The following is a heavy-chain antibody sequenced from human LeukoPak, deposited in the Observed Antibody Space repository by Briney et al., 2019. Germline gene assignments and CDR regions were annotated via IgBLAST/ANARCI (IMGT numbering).Heavy chain of an antibody. Sequence: PGGSLRLSCAASGFTFSSYAMSWVRQAPGKGLEWVSAISGSGGSTYYADSVKGRFTISRDNSKNTLYLQMNSLRAEDTAVYYCAGSHIVVVPAATKIDYWGQGTLVTVSS. CDR3: AGSHIVVVPAATKIDY. CDR2: ISGSGGST. J-gene: IGHJ4*02. D-gene: IGHD2-2*01. V-gene: IGHV3-23*01. CDR1: GFTFSSYA.